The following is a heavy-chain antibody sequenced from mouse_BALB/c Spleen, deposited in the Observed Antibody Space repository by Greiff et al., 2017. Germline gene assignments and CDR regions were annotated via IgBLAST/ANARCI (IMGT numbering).Heavy chain of an antibody. CDR3: ARFYYGYDGAWFAY. CDR1: GYSITSDYA. J-gene: IGHJ3*01. CDR2: ISYSGST. Sequence: EVQLVESGPGLVKPSQSLSLTCTVTGYSITSDYAWNWIRQFPGNKLEWMGYISYSGSTSYNPSLKSRISITRDTSKNQFFLQLNSVTTEDTATYYCARFYYGYDGAWFAYWGQGTLVTVSA. D-gene: IGHD2-2*01. V-gene: IGHV3-2*02.